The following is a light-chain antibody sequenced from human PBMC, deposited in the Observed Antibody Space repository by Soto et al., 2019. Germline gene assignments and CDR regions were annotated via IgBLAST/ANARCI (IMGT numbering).Light chain of an antibody. CDR2: GAS. Sequence: IVLTQSPGTLSLSPGERVTLSCRASQSVTTRLAWYQHKPGQAPRLLMSGASSRASGVPVRFSDSGSGTDFTLTISRLEPEDFALYYCQQYGGSPITFGLGTRLEIK. V-gene: IGKV3-20*01. CDR1: QSVTTR. CDR3: QQYGGSPIT. J-gene: IGKJ5*01.